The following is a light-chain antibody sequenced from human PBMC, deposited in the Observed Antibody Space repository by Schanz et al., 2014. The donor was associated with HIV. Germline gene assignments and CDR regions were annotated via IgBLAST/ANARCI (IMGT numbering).Light chain of an antibody. CDR1: QSISSY. J-gene: IGKJ1*01. V-gene: IGKV1-39*01. Sequence: DIQMTQSPSSLSASVGDRVTITCRASQSISSYLNWYQQKPGKAPKLLIYAASSLQSGVPSRFSGSGSGTDFTLTISSLQPEDFATYYCQQSYSTQRKFGQGTKVEIK. CDR2: AAS. CDR3: QQSYSTQRK.